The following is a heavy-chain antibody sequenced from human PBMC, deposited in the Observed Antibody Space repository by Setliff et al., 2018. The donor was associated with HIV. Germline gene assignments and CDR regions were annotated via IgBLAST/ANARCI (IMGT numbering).Heavy chain of an antibody. Sequence: GGSLRLSCAASGFTFSSYWMSWVRQAPGKGLEWVANIKQDGSEKYYKPSLKSRVTISVDTSKNQFSLRLSSVAAGDTAVYYCARSIVPVASGYYYFEYWGQGTLVTVSS. J-gene: IGHJ4*02. CDR1: GFTFSSYW. V-gene: IGHV3-7*01. CDR3: ARSIVPVASGYYYFEY. CDR2: IKQDGSEK. D-gene: IGHD3-3*01.